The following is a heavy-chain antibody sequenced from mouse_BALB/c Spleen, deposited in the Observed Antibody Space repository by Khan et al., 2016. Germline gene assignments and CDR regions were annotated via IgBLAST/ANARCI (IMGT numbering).Heavy chain of an antibody. CDR3: ALDGSWFAY. CDR1: GFNIKDYY. V-gene: IGHV14-1*02. D-gene: IGHD2-3*01. Sequence: VQLQQSGAELVRPGALVKLSCKASGFNIKDYYMHWVKQRPEQGLEWIGWIDPENGNTIYDPKFQGKASVTADTSSNPAYLQLSSLTSEDTAVYYCALDGSWFAYWGQRTLVTVSA. J-gene: IGHJ3*01. CDR2: IDPENGNT.